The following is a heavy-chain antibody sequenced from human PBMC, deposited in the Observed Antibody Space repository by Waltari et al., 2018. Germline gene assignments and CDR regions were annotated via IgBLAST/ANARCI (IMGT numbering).Heavy chain of an antibody. D-gene: IGHD1-1*01. CDR1: GFTFNSYW. J-gene: IGHJ3*02. CDR3: ARDSALCNRINCRGDAFDI. Sequence: EVQLVESGGGLVQPGGSLRLSCAASGFTFNSYWMSGVSQAPGQGRVWGRKIKKDRSEKVCVDSVKIRVTIARNHANNSLYLKSNSLRGEYTAVYSCARDSALCNRINCRGDAFDIWGQGTMVTVAS. V-gene: IGHV3-7*01. CDR2: IKKDRSEK.